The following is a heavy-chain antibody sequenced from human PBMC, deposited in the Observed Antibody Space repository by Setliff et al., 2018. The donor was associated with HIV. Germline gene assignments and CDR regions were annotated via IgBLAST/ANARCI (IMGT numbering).Heavy chain of an antibody. J-gene: IGHJ4*02. Sequence: TSETLSLTCTVSGGSISSGDYYWSWIRQPPGKGLEWIGYIYYSGSTYYNPSLKSRVTISVDTSKNQFSLKLSSVTAADTAVYYCARLGAQWEGATDYWGQGTLVTVSS. CDR3: ARLGAQWEGATDY. D-gene: IGHD1-26*01. CDR2: IYYSGST. CDR1: GGSISSGDYY. V-gene: IGHV4-30-4*08.